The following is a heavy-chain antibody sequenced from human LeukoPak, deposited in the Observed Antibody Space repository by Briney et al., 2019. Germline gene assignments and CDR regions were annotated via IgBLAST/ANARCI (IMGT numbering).Heavy chain of an antibody. CDR3: ARDPGYCSSTSCLGDAFDI. J-gene: IGHJ3*02. V-gene: IGHV3-21*01. CDR1: GFTFSSYS. Sequence: KPGGSLRLSCAASGFTFSSYSMNWVRQAPGKGLEWVSSISSSGSYIYYADSVKGRFAISRDNAKNSLYLQMNSLRAEDTAVYYCARDPGYCSSTSCLGDAFDIWGQGTMVTVSS. D-gene: IGHD2-2*01. CDR2: ISSSGSYI.